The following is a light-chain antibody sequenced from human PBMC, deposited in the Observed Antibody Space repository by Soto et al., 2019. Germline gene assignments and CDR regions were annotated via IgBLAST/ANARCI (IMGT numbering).Light chain of an antibody. J-gene: IGKJ5*01. Sequence: DIQMKQSPSFLSASVGDRVNITFRASQAISNYLNWYQQKPGKAPNLLIFGAKTLQSGVPSRFSGSGYGTDFTLTITTLQPEDVGIYYWPQCHATPLTFGQGTRLEIK. CDR3: PQCHATPLT. CDR1: QAISNY. CDR2: GAK. V-gene: IGKV1-39*01.